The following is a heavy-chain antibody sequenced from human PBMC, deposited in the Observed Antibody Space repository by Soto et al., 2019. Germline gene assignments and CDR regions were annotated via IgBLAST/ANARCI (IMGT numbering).Heavy chain of an antibody. CDR3: ARRTNTAGGWFDS. CDR1: GGSISSSSYH. J-gene: IGHJ5*01. Sequence: SETLSLTCTVSGGSISSSSYHWGWIHQPPGKGLDWIGSIDYSGTTFYNASLNSRVTISADTSKNQFSLKLSSVTAADTALYYCARRTNTAGGWFDSWGQGALVTVSS. CDR2: IDYSGTT. D-gene: IGHD6-13*01. V-gene: IGHV4-39*01.